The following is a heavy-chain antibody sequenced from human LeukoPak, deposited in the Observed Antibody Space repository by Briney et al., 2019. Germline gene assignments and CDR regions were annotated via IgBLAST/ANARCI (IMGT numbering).Heavy chain of an antibody. D-gene: IGHD6-13*01. Sequence: ASVKVSCKASGYTFTSYGISWVRQAPGQGLEWMGWINPNSGGTNYAQKFQGRVTMTRDTSISTAYMELSRLRSDDTAVYYCARGAPGGSSRYWGQGTLVTVSS. V-gene: IGHV1-2*02. J-gene: IGHJ4*02. CDR2: INPNSGGT. CDR3: ARGAPGGSSRY. CDR1: GYTFTSYG.